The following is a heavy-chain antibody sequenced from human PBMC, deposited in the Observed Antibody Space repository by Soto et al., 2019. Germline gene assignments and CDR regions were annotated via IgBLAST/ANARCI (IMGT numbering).Heavy chain of an antibody. CDR2: IHPIVGST. D-gene: IGHD5-12*01. V-gene: IGHV1-46*01. CDR1: GYTFTNYY. CDR3: VREWLLLNDRPDQYYGLDV. Sequence: QVQLVQSGAEVKKPGASVKVSCRASGYTFTNYYMHWVRQAPGQGLEWMGIIHPIVGSTSYAKKFKGRVTVTRDTSTSTVYMELTSLRSDDTAVYYWVREWLLLNDRPDQYYGLDVWGQGTTVIVSS. J-gene: IGHJ6*02.